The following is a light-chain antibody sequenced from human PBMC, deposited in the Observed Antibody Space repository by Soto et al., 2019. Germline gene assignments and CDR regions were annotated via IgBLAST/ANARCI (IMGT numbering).Light chain of an antibody. CDR1: SSDIGGYNY. V-gene: IGLV2-8*01. CDR2: EVT. CDR3: SSHAGSNNLGV. J-gene: IGLJ2*01. Sequence: QSALTQPPSASGSPGQSVTISCTGTSSDIGGYNYVSWYQQHPGKAPKLMIYEVTKRPSGVPDRFSGSKSGNTASLTVSGLNAEYESDYHRSSHAGSNNLGVFGGGTKLTVL.